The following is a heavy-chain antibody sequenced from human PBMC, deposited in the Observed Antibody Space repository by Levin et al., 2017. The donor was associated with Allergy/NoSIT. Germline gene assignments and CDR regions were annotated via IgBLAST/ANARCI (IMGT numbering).Heavy chain of an antibody. CDR2: IIPNSGGT. Sequence: ASVKVSCKASGYTFSVYWIHWVRHVPGEGLEWMGWIIPNSGGTNYAQKFQGRVTMTRDTSINTVYMELTGLTSDDAAVYYCTRGLMIGASKMFDLWGQGTLVTVSS. CDR3: TRGLMIGASKMFDL. J-gene: IGHJ5*02. V-gene: IGHV1-2*02. CDR1: GYTFSVYW. D-gene: IGHD3-22*01.